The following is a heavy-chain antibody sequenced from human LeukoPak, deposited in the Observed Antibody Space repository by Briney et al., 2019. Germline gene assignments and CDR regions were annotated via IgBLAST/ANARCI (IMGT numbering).Heavy chain of an antibody. J-gene: IGHJ4*02. CDR3: AKDSIQLWYTPLWRY. CDR1: GFTFSSYA. Sequence: RGSLRLSCAASGFTFSSYAMSWVRQAPGKGLEWASAISGSGGSTYYADSVKGRFTISRDNSKNTLYLQMNSLRAEDTAVYYCAKDSIQLWYTPLWRYWGQGTLVTVSS. V-gene: IGHV3-23*01. CDR2: ISGSGGST. D-gene: IGHD5-18*01.